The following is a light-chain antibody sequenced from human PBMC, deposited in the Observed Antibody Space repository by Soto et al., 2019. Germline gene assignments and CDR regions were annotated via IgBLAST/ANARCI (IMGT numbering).Light chain of an antibody. CDR3: HQYDDGPYT. CDR1: QSVSSN. V-gene: IGKV3-15*01. Sequence: EIVMTQSPANLSLSPGERATLSCRASQSVSSNVAWYQQIPGQTPRLLIYGASTRATGIPVRFSGSGSGTEFTLTISSLQSEDFAVYYCHQYDDGPYTFGQGTKVDIK. J-gene: IGKJ2*01. CDR2: GAS.